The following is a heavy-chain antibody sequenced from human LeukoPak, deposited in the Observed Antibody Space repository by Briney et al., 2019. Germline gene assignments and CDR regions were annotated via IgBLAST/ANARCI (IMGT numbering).Heavy chain of an antibody. D-gene: IGHD6-13*01. CDR2: ISSSSSYI. CDR1: GFTFSSYS. Sequence: GGSLRLSCAASGFTFSSYSMNWVRQAPGKGLEWVSSISSSSSYIYYADSVKGRFTISRDNSKNTLYLQMNSLRAEDTAVYYCAKSKYSSSWYFQHWGQGTLVTVSS. J-gene: IGHJ1*01. CDR3: AKSKYSSSWYFQH. V-gene: IGHV3-21*01.